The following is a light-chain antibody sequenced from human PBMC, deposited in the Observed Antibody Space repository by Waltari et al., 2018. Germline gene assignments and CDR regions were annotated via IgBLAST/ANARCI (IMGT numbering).Light chain of an antibody. CDR1: SRDVWRYNF. CDR2: EVT. CDR3: CSFASRIGV. J-gene: IGLJ2*01. V-gene: IGLV2-23*02. Sequence: QSALTQPASVSGSPGQTLTISCTGTSRDVWRYNFVSGYQQHPGKAPKPIIYEVTQRRSGVSNLFSGSKSGNTASLTISGLQADDEADYYCCSFASRIGVFGGGTKVTVL.